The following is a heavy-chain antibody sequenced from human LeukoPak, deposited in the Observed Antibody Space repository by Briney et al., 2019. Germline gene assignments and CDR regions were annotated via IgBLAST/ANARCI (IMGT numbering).Heavy chain of an antibody. J-gene: IGHJ6*03. Sequence: ASVKVSCKASGYTVSSYGISWVRQAPGQGLEWMGWITSYNGNTYYAQKFQDRVTMTTELRSLRSDDTAVYYCARGGGRRRAARRVDNYYYYMDVWGKGTTVTVSS. D-gene: IGHD6-6*01. CDR1: GYTVSSYG. CDR3: ARGGGRRRAARRVDNYYYYMDV. CDR2: ITSYNGNT. V-gene: IGHV1-18*01.